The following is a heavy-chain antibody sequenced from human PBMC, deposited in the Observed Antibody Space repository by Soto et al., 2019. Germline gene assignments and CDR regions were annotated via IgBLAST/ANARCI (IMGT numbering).Heavy chain of an antibody. CDR3: ARGVGSGWLNWFDT. J-gene: IGHJ5*02. D-gene: IGHD6-19*01. CDR2: IYYSGST. CDR1: GGSISSGGYY. V-gene: IGHV4-31*03. Sequence: QVQLQESGPGLVKPSQTLSLTRTVSGGSISSGGYYWSWIRQHPGKGLEWIGYIYYSGSTYYNPSLKSRVTISVDTSKNQFSLKLSSVTAADTAVYYCARGVGSGWLNWFDTWGQGTLVTVSS.